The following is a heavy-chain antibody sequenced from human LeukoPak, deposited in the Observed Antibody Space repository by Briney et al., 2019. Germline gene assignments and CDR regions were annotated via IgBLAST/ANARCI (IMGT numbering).Heavy chain of an antibody. V-gene: IGHV4-59*01. CDR3: ARDLYDSSGYPHNWFDP. Sequence: PSETLSLTCTVSGGSISSYYWSWIRQPPGKGLEWIGYIYYSGSANYNPSLESRVTISVDTSKNQFSLKLSSVTAADTAVYYCARDLYDSSGYPHNWFDPWGQGTLVTVSS. CDR2: IYYSGSA. J-gene: IGHJ5*02. CDR1: GGSISSYY. D-gene: IGHD3-22*01.